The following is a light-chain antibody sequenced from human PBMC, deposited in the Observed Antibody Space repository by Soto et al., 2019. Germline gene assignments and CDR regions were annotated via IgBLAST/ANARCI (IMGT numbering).Light chain of an antibody. V-gene: IGKV3-20*01. CDR3: QHYGISPFT. Sequence: EIVLTQSPGTLSLSPGERATLSCRSSKTDTSSYLAWYQQKPGQPPRLLIYGASSRATGIPDRFSGSGSGTDFTLTISRLEPEDFAVYYCQHYGISPFTFGPGTKVEFK. CDR2: GAS. J-gene: IGKJ3*01. CDR1: KTDTSSY.